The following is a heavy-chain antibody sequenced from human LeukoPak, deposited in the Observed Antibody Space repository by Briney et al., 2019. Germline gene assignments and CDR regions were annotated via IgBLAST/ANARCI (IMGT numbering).Heavy chain of an antibody. CDR1: GFTVSVNH. CDR2: FYSGGST. J-gene: IGHJ6*03. CDR3: AKDAVTALAGYYYYMDV. D-gene: IGHD6-19*01. Sequence: GGSLRLSCAASGFTVSVNHMSWVRQAPGKGLEWVSVFYSGGSTYYAESVKGRFTISRDNSKNTLFLQMNSLRADDTAVYYCAKDAVTALAGYYYYMDVWGKGTMVTVSS. V-gene: IGHV3-53*01.